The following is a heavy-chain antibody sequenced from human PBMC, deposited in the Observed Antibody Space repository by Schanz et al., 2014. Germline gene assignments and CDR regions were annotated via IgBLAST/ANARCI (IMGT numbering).Heavy chain of an antibody. J-gene: IGHJ4*02. CDR3: AREQIMAAAGLVDY. Sequence: QVQLVESGGGVVQPGRSLRLSCAASGFTFSSYGMHWVRQAPGKGLEWVAAMSYDGSIKYYGDSVKGRFTISRVNSKNTLYLQMNSLRAEDTAVYYCAREQIMAAAGLVDYWGQGTLVTVSS. V-gene: IGHV3-33*01. D-gene: IGHD6-13*01. CDR2: MSYDGSIK. CDR1: GFTFSSYG.